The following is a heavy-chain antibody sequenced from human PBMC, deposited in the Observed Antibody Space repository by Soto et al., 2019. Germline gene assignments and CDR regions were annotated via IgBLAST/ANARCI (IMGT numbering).Heavy chain of an antibody. V-gene: IGHV4-30-4*01. J-gene: IGHJ6*02. CDR2: IYYSGAT. CDR1: GGSISSGIHY. Sequence: SETLSLTCTVSGGSISSGIHYWSWIRQPPGKGLEWIGYIYYSGATYYNPSLKTRVAISVDTSKNQFSLKLSSVTAADTAVYYCARSPTVRGVISGMDVWGQGTTVTVSS. D-gene: IGHD3-10*01. CDR3: ARSPTVRGVISGMDV.